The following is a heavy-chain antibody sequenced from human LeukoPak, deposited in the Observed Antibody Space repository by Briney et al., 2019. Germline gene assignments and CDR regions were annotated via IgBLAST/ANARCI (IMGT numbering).Heavy chain of an antibody. CDR3: ARDRQANYYDSSRDDAFDI. CDR1: GGSISSYY. Sequence: PSETLSLTCTVSGGSISSYYWSWIRQPAGKGLEWIGRIYTSGSTNYNPSLKSRVTISVDTSKDQFSLKLSSVTAADTAVYYCARDRQANYYDSSRDDAFDIWGQGTMVTVSS. V-gene: IGHV4-4*07. D-gene: IGHD3-22*01. CDR2: IYTSGST. J-gene: IGHJ3*02.